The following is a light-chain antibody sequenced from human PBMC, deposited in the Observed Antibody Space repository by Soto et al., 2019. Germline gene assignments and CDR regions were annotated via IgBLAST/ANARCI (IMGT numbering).Light chain of an antibody. CDR2: GVN. J-gene: IGLJ2*01. Sequence: QSALTQPASVSGSPGQSITISCTGTSSDVGGYNYVPWYQQHPGKAPKLLIYGVNNRPSGVSNRVSGSKSGNTASLTISGLQAEDEADYYRSSYTRSSPVIFGGGTKLTVL. CDR3: SSYTRSSPVI. CDR1: SSDVGGYNY. V-gene: IGLV2-14*01.